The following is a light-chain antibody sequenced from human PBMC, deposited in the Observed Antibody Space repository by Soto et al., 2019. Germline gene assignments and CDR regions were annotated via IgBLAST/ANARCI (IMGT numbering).Light chain of an antibody. V-gene: IGLV2-14*03. CDR1: SSDVGAYDY. CDR2: DVS. J-gene: IGLJ1*01. CDR3: SSYTISSTPLYV. Sequence: QSALTQPASVSGSPGQSIAISCTGTSSDVGAYDYVSWYQQHPAKAPKLMIYDVSNRPSGVSNRFSGSKSGNTASLTISGLQAEDEADYYCSSYTISSTPLYVFGTGTKATVL.